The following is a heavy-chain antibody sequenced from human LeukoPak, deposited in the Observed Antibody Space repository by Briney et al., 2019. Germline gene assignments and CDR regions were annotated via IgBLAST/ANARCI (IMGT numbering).Heavy chain of an antibody. Sequence: GASVKVSCKASGYTFTNYGITWVRQAPGPGLEWMGWISANNGDTKSAQNLQGRVTMTRDTSTSTAYMELWSLRSDDTAVYYCAREFSGIMYYWGQGTLVTVSS. J-gene: IGHJ4*02. D-gene: IGHD3-16*01. CDR2: ISANNGDT. CDR1: GYTFTNYG. CDR3: AREFSGIMYY. V-gene: IGHV1-18*01.